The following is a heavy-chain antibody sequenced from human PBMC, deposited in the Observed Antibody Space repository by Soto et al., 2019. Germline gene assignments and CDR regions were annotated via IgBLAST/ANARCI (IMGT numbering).Heavy chain of an antibody. CDR3: ARGGSFFGQ. CDR1: GFTFSSYW. J-gene: IGHJ4*02. CDR2: IKQDGSEK. D-gene: IGHD3-16*01. V-gene: IGHV3-7*01. Sequence: EVQLVESGGGLVQPGGSLRLSCAVSGFTFSSYWMSWVRQAPGKGLEWVANIKQDGSEKCYVDSVEGRFTISRDNAENSLYLQMNSLRAEDTAVYYCARGGSFFGQWGQGTLVTVSS.